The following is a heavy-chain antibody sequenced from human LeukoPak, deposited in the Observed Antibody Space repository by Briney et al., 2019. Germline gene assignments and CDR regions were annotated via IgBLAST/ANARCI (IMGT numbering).Heavy chain of an antibody. V-gene: IGHV4-61*02. CDR1: GGSISSGSYS. CDR3: AREYYGDYVGYYYYYMDV. Sequence: SQTLSLTCTVSGGSISSGSYSWSWIRQPAGKGLEWIGRIYSSGSTNYNPSLKSRVTISVDTSKNQFSLKLNSVTAADTAVYYCAREYYGDYVGYYYYYMDVWGKGTTVTISS. J-gene: IGHJ6*03. CDR2: IYSSGST. D-gene: IGHD4-17*01.